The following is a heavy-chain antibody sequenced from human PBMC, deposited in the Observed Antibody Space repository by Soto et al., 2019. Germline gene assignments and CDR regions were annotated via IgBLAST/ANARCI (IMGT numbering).Heavy chain of an antibody. V-gene: IGHV3-23*01. J-gene: IGHJ6*02. CDR1: GFTFSSYA. Sequence: EVQLLESGGGLVQPGGSLRLSCAASGFTFSSYAMSWVRQAPGKGLEWVSAISGSGGSTYYADSVKGRFTISRDNSKNTLYLQMNSQRAEDTAVYYCATAARPNYYYGMDVWGQGTTVTVSS. D-gene: IGHD6-6*01. CDR3: ATAARPNYYYGMDV. CDR2: ISGSGGST.